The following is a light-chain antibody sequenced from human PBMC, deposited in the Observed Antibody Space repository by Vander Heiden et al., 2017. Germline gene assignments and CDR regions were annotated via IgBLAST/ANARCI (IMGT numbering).Light chain of an antibody. V-gene: IGKV4-1*01. Sequence: DIVMTQSPDSLAVSPGERATINCRSSKNLFYSSNSKTYLAWNQQRPGQPPKLLISWASTRESGVPDRFSGSGSGTDFTLTITSLQAEDVAVYSCQQYYSTPPTFGQGTKVEIK. CDR3: QQYYSTPPT. CDR2: WAS. CDR1: KNLFYSSNSKTY. J-gene: IGKJ1*01.